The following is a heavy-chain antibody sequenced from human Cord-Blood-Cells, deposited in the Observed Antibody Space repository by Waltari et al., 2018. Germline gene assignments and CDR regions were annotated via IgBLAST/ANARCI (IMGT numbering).Heavy chain of an antibody. CDR3: ARVVGDTGDDAFDI. Sequence: QVQLVQSGAEVKKPGSSVKVSCKASGGTFSSYAISWVRQAPGQGLEWMGGIIPTVGTANDAQKFQGRVTITADESTSTAYMELSSLRSEDTAVYYCARVVGDTGDDAFDIWGQGTMVTVSS. J-gene: IGHJ3*02. CDR1: GGTFSSYA. D-gene: IGHD2-15*01. CDR2: IIPTVGTA. V-gene: IGHV1-69*12.